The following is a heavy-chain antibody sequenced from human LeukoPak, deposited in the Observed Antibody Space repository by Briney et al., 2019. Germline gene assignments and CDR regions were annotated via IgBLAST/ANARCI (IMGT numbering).Heavy chain of an antibody. CDR1: GFTLSSYS. CDR3: ARDGRAVAGEHDY. J-gene: IGHJ4*02. D-gene: IGHD6-19*01. Sequence: GGSLRLSCAASGFTLSSYSMNWVRQAPGKGLEWVSSISGSSSYIYYADSVKGRFTISRDNAKNSLYLQMNSLRAEDTAVYYCARDGRAVAGEHDYWGQGTLVTVSS. CDR2: ISGSSSYI. V-gene: IGHV3-21*01.